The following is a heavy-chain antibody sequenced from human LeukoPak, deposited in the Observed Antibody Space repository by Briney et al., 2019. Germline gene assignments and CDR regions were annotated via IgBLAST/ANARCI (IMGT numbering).Heavy chain of an antibody. CDR1: GGSFSGYY. CDR3: ARTSRLRLEGYGAPIGDYFDY. J-gene: IGHJ4*02. Sequence: SETLSLTCAVYGGSFSGYYWSWIRQPPGKGLEWIGEINHSGSTNYNPSLKSRVTISVDTSKNQFSLKLSSVTAADTAVYYCARTSRLRLEGYGAPIGDYFDYWGQGTLVTVSS. V-gene: IGHV4-34*01. CDR2: INHSGST. D-gene: IGHD4-17*01.